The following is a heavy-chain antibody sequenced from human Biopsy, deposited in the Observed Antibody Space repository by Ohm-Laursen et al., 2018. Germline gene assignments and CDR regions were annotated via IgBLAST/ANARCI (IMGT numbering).Heavy chain of an antibody. Sequence: SLRLSCSASGFTLTDSGMHWVRQAPGKGLEWAALISYDGSYKNYGDSVKGRFTISRDNSKNTLYLQMNSLRPEDTAVYYCAKQEGVAYGDIDYWGQGTLVTVSS. V-gene: IGHV3-30*18. J-gene: IGHJ4*02. D-gene: IGHD3-10*01. CDR3: AKQEGVAYGDIDY. CDR1: GFTLTDSG. CDR2: ISYDGSYK.